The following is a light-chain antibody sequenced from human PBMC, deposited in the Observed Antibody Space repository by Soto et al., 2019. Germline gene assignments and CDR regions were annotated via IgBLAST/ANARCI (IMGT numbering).Light chain of an antibody. CDR2: AAS. CDR1: QSISSY. CDR3: QQSYSNPRT. Sequence: DLQMTQSPSYLSASVGDRFTITCRASQSISSYLNWYQQKPGKAPKLLIYAASSLQSGVPSRFSGSGYGTDFTITISSMKPEDFATYYCQQSYSNPRTFGQGTKVDIK. J-gene: IGKJ1*01. V-gene: IGKV1-39*01.